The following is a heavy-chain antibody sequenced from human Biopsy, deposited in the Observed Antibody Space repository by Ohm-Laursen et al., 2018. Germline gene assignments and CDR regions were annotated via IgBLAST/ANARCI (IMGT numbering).Heavy chain of an antibody. V-gene: IGHV1-69*06. CDR3: ATKLTGYFHH. CDR1: GGTFSNYG. Sequence: SVKVSCKAPGGTFSNYGVNWVRQAPGQGLEWLGGNIPILGTGNYAQKFQDRVTVAAGTSTSTATMELRSLRSDDTAVYYCATKLTGYFHHWGQGTLVIVPS. D-gene: IGHD3-9*01. CDR2: NIPILGTG. J-gene: IGHJ1*01.